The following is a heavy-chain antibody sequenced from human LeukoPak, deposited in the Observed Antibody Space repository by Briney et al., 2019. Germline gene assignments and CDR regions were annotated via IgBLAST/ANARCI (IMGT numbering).Heavy chain of an antibody. V-gene: IGHV1-2*02. D-gene: IGHD3-22*01. Sequence: ASVKVSCKASGYTLTGHYIYWVRQAPRQALEWMGWVNPNSGGTNYSQKFQGRVTMTRNTSISTADMEQSRLRSDDTAVYYCARGGYYYSSGYYFCWGQGTLVTVSS. J-gene: IGHJ4*02. CDR2: VNPNSGGT. CDR1: GYTLTGHY. CDR3: ARGGYYYSSGYYFC.